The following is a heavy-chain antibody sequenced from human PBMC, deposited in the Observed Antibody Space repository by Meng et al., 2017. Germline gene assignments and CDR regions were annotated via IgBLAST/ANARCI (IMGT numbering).Heavy chain of an antibody. Sequence: VPLQQWGSGRLKPSATLDHNCAVYGGSFSGYYWSWTRQPPGKGLEWIGEINHSGSTNYNPSLKSRVTISVDTSKNQFSLKLSSVTAADTAVYYCARGRGSWGYWGQGTLVTVSS. V-gene: IGHV4-34*01. D-gene: IGHD3-16*01. CDR3: ARGRGSWGY. J-gene: IGHJ4*02. CDR1: GGSFSGYY. CDR2: INHSGST.